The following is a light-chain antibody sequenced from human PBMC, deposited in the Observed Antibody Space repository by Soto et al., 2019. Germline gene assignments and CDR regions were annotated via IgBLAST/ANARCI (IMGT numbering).Light chain of an antibody. CDR1: QSVSSN. CDR2: GAS. V-gene: IGKV3-15*01. CDR3: QQYNNWPRT. Sequence: EIVMTQSPATLSVSPGERATLSCRASQSVSSNLAWYKQKPGQAPRLLIYGASTRSTGIPARFSGSGSGTEFTLTISSLQSEDSAVYHCQQYNNWPRTFGQGTKVEIK. J-gene: IGKJ1*01.